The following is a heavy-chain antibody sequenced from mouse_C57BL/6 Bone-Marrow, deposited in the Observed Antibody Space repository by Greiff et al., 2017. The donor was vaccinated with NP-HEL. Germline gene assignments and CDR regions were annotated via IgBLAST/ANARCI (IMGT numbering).Heavy chain of an antibody. Sequence: EVQLVESGGGLVKPGGSLKLSCAASGFTFSDYGMHWVRQAPEKGLEWVAYISSGSSTIYYAETVKGRFTISRDNAKNTLFLQMTSLRAEDTAMYYCASPRGGRSAWFAYWGQGTLVTVSA. CDR3: ASPRGGRSAWFAY. CDR1: GFTFSDYG. D-gene: IGHD1-1*01. CDR2: ISSGSSTI. J-gene: IGHJ3*01. V-gene: IGHV5-17*01.